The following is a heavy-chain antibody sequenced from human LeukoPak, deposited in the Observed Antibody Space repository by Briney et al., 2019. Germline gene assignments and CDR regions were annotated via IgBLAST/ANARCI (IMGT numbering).Heavy chain of an antibody. J-gene: IGHJ3*02. D-gene: IGHD3-22*01. CDR3: ARDITMIVVATGAFDI. V-gene: IGHV1-2*02. CDR2: INPNSGGT. Sequence: GASVKVSCKASGYTFTGYYMQWVRQAPGQGLEWMGWINPNSGGTNYAQKFQGRVTMTRDTSISTAYMELSRLRSDDTAVYYCARDITMIVVATGAFDIWGQGTMVTVSS. CDR1: GYTFTGYY.